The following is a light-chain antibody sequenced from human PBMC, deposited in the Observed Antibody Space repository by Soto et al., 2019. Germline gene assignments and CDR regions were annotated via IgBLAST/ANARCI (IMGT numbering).Light chain of an antibody. V-gene: IGKV1-6*01. CDR3: LQDYNYPPT. CDR2: AAS. CDR1: QYISTY. J-gene: IGKJ1*01. Sequence: IQMTQSPSSLSASVGDSLTITCRASQYISTYLNWYQQKPGKAPKLLIYAASSLQSGVPSRFSGSGSGTDFTLTISSLQPEDFATYYCLQDYNYPPTFGQGTKVDIK.